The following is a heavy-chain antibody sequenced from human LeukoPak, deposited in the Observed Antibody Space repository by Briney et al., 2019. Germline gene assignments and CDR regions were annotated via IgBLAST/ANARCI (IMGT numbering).Heavy chain of an antibody. V-gene: IGHV3-23*01. CDR3: AKDRRGYSYGPNPYYFDY. Sequence: PGASLRLSCAASGFTFSSYAMSWVRQAPGKGLEWVSAISGSGGSTYYAGSVKGRFTISRDNSKNTLYLQMNSLRAEDTAVYYCAKDRRGYSYGPNPYYFDYWGQGTLVTVSS. CDR1: GFTFSSYA. CDR2: ISGSGGST. J-gene: IGHJ4*02. D-gene: IGHD5-18*01.